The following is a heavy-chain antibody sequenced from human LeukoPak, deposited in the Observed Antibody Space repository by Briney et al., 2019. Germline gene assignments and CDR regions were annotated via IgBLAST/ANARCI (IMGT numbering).Heavy chain of an antibody. V-gene: IGHV3-33*01. CDR2: IWYDGSNK. CDR1: GFTFSSYG. J-gene: IGHJ4*02. Sequence: PGRSLRLSCAASGFTFSSYGMNWVRQAPGKGLEWVAVIWYDGSNKYYADSVKGRFTISRDNSKNTLYLQMNSLRAEDTAVYYCARTQYLAAGTNPRAYYFDYWGQGTLVTVSS. CDR3: ARTQYLAAGTNPRAYYFDY. D-gene: IGHD6-13*01.